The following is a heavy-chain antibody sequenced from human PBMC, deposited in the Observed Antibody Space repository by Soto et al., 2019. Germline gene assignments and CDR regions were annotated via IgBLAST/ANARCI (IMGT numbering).Heavy chain of an antibody. J-gene: IGHJ6*02. D-gene: IGHD2-15*01. Sequence: GGSLRLSCAASGFTFSSYGMHWVRQAPGKGLEWVAVIWYDGSNKYYADSVKGRFTISRDNSKNTRYLQMNSLRAEDTAVYYCAREVGYCSGGSCFRYYYGMDVWGQGTTVTVSS. CDR1: GFTFSSYG. V-gene: IGHV3-33*01. CDR2: IWYDGSNK. CDR3: AREVGYCSGGSCFRYYYGMDV.